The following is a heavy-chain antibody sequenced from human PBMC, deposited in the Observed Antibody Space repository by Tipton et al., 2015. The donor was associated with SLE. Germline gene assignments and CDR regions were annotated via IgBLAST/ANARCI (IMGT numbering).Heavy chain of an antibody. D-gene: IGHD5-24*01. CDR1: GFTFSSYA. Sequence: RSLRLSCAASGFTFSSYAMHWVRQAPGKGLEWVAVISYDGSNKYYADSVKGRFTISRDNSKNTLYLQMNSLRAEDTAVYYCAREEGGRWLQLAFDIWGQGTMVTVSS. CDR3: AREEGGRWLQLAFDI. J-gene: IGHJ3*02. V-gene: IGHV3-30-3*01. CDR2: ISYDGSNK.